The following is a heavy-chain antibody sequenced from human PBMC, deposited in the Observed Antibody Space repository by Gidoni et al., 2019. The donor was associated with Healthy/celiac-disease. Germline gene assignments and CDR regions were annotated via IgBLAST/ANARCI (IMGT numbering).Heavy chain of an antibody. J-gene: IGHJ5*02. Sequence: QVQLQQWGAGRLKPSETLSVTGAVYGGSCSGYYWSWIRQPPGAGLEWIGEIHHSGSTNYHPYLTSRVTISVATSTNPFSLKLSSVTAADTAVYYCARRSCRVYCRSTSVRFGWFDPWGQGPLVTVSS. CDR3: ARRSCRVYCRSTSVRFGWFDP. V-gene: IGHV4-34*01. CDR1: GGSCSGYY. D-gene: IGHD2-2*01. CDR2: IHHSGST.